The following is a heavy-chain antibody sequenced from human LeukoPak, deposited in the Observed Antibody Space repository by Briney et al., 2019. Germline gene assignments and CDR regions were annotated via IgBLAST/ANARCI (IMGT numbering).Heavy chain of an antibody. V-gene: IGHV4-34*01. CDR3: ARGDYYYGMDV. Sequence: SETLSLTCAVYGGSFSGYYWSWIRQPPGKGLEWIGEINHSGSTNYNPSLKSRVTISVDTSKYQFSLKLSSVTAADTAVYYCARGDYYYGMDVWGKGTTVTVSS. CDR2: INHSGST. J-gene: IGHJ6*04. CDR1: GGSFSGYY.